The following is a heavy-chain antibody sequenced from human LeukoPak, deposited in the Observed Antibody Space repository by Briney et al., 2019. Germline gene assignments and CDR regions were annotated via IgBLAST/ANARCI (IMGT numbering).Heavy chain of an antibody. J-gene: IGHJ4*02. CDR3: ARVRGSYSSDY. Sequence: GGFLRLSCAASGFTFSSYWMTWVRQAPGKGLEWVANIKQDGSEKYYVDSMKGRFTISRDNAKNSLYLQMNSLRAEDTAVYYCARVRGSYSSDYWGQGTLVTVSS. D-gene: IGHD1-26*01. V-gene: IGHV3-7*01. CDR1: GFTFSSYW. CDR2: IKQDGSEK.